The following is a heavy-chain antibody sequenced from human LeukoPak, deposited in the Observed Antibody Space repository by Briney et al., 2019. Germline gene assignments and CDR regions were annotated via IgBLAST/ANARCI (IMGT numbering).Heavy chain of an antibody. CDR1: GGSFSGYY. V-gene: IGHV4-34*01. CDR2: INHSGST. D-gene: IGHD2-15*01. Sequence: SETLSLTCAVYGGSFSGYYWSWIRQPPGKGLEWIGEINHSGSTNYNPSLKSRVTISVDTSKNQFSLKLSSVTAADTAVYYCARVYRDIVVVVAATPHYYYYMDVWGKGTTVTISS. J-gene: IGHJ6*03. CDR3: ARVYRDIVVVVAATPHYYYYMDV.